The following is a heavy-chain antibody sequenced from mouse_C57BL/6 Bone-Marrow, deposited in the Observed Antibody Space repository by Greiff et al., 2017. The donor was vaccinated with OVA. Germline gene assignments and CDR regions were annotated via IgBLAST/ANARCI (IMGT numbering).Heavy chain of an antibody. D-gene: IGHD4-1*01. J-gene: IGHJ4*01. CDR3: ARWEGDYYAMDY. CDR2: IYPRSGNT. Sequence: QVQLKQSGAELARPGASVKLSCKASGYTFTSYGISWVKQRTGQGLEWIGEIYPRSGNTYYNEKFKGKATLTADKSSSTAYMELRSLTSEDSAVYFCARWEGDYYAMDYWGQGTSVTVSS. CDR1: GYTFTSYG. V-gene: IGHV1-81*01.